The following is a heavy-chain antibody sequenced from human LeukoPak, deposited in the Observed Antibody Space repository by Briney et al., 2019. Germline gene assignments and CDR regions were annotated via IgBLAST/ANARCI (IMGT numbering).Heavy chain of an antibody. V-gene: IGHV3-23*01. CDR2: ISDSGDTT. CDR1: GFTFSGFA. CDR3: AKPPGGSATL. J-gene: IGHJ4*02. Sequence: GGPLRLSCAASGFTFSGFAMSWVRQAPGKGLEWVSVISDSGDTTYYADSVKGRFTISRDNSKNTLYLQMNSLRAEDTAVYYCAKPPGGSATLWGQGTLVTVSS. D-gene: IGHD2-15*01.